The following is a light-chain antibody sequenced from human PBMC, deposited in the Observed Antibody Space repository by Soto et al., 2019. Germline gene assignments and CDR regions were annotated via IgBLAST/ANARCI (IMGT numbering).Light chain of an antibody. CDR3: AAWDDTLKRYV. V-gene: IGLV1-44*01. CDR2: YNN. J-gene: IGLJ1*01. Sequence: SVLTEPGSASDTPGQTVSISCSGSNSNIASNTVNWYQHLPGTAPKLLIYYNNQRPSGVPDRFSGSKSGTSASLAISGLQSEDESDYYCAAWDDTLKRYVFGTGTKVTVL. CDR1: NSNIASNT.